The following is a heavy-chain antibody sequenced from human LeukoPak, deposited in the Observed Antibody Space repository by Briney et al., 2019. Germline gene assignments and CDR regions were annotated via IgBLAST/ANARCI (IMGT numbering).Heavy chain of an antibody. CDR3: ARVAYYGYVWALDY. J-gene: IGHJ4*02. CDR2: IYYSGST. D-gene: IGHD3-16*01. CDR1: GGSISNTISF. Sequence: SETLSLTCTVSGGSISNTISFWGWLRQPPGKGLEWIGSIYYSGSTYYNPSLKSRVTISVDTSKNQFSLKLSSVTAADTAVYYCARVAYYGYVWALDYWGQGTLVTVSS. V-gene: IGHV4-39*07.